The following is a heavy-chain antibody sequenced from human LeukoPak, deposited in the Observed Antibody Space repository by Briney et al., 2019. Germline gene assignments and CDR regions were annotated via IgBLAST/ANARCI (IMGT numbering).Heavy chain of an antibody. CDR2: ISAYNGNT. CDR3: ARVGRNYDTGYYGMDV. J-gene: IGHJ6*02. V-gene: IGHV1-18*01. Sequence: GASVTVSCKASGYTFTSYGISWVRQAPGQGLEGMGWISAYNGNTNYAQKLQGRVTMTTDTSTSTAYMELRSLRSDDTAVYYCARVGRNYDTGYYGMDVWGQGTTVTVSS. D-gene: IGHD3-9*01. CDR1: GYTFTSYG.